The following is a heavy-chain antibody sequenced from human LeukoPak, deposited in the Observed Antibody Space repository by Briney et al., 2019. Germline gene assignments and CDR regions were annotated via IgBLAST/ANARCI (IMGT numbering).Heavy chain of an antibody. D-gene: IGHD6-19*01. Sequence: GGSLRLSCAGSGLTFSTYNMNWVRQAPGKGLEWVSSISTSGIYIYDADSVKGRFTISRDNARNSLYLQMNSLRAEDTAVYYCARPSTSGWSWVYANWGQGTLVTVSS. CDR2: ISTSGIYI. CDR3: ARPSTSGWSWVYAN. V-gene: IGHV3-21*01. CDR1: GLTFSTYN. J-gene: IGHJ4*02.